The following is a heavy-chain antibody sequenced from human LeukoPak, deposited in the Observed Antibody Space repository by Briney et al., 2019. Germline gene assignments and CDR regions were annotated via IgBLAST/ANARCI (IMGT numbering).Heavy chain of an antibody. CDR3: ATTSDTAMVTFLDY. V-gene: IGHV3-48*01. CDR2: ISSSSSTI. D-gene: IGHD5-18*01. J-gene: IGHJ4*02. CDR1: GFTFSSYG. Sequence: GGSLRLSCAASGFTFSSYGMTWVRQAPGKGLEWVSYISSSSSTIYYADSVKGRFTISRDNAKNSLYLQLNSLRAEDTAVYYCATTSDTAMVTFLDYWGQGTLVTVSS.